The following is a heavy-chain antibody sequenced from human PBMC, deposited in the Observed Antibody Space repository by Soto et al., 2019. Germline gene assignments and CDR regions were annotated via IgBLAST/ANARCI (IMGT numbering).Heavy chain of an antibody. J-gene: IGHJ4*02. D-gene: IGHD6-25*01. CDR2: IYHIVT. Sequence: QLQLQEFGSGLVKPSQTLSLTCAVSGGSISSGGYSWSWIRQPPGKGLGWIGYIYHIVTYYNPSLKSRVTISVDRSKNQFSLKLSSVTAADTAVYSCARGRPFDYWGQGTLVTVSS. CDR1: GGSISSGGYS. CDR3: ARGRPFDY. V-gene: IGHV4-30-2*01.